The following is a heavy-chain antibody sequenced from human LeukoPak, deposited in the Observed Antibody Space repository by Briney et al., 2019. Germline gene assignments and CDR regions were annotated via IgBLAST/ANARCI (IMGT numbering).Heavy chain of an antibody. CDR3: ARDPWGIASSRLFDY. J-gene: IGHJ4*02. CDR2: INLNGGST. Sequence: PGGSLRLSCAASGFTFDDYGMSWARQAPGKGLEWVSGINLNGGSTGYADSVKGRFTISRDNAKNSLYLQMNSLRAEDTALYYCARDPWGIASSRLFDYWGQGTLVTVSS. V-gene: IGHV3-20*04. CDR1: GFTFDDYG. D-gene: IGHD6-13*01.